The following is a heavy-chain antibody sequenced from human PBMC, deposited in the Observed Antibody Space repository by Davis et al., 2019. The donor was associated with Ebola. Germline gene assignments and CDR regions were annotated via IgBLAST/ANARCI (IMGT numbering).Heavy chain of an antibody. CDR2: INPKSGGT. Sequence: SVKVSCKASGYTFTGHYIHCVRRPPGQGLEWMGRINPKSGGTNYAQKFQGRITMTRDTSISTAYMELSSLRSDDTAMYYCARDEGPPWTYGDVWGKGTTVIVSS. CDR3: ARDEGPPWTYGDV. CDR1: GYTFTGHY. V-gene: IGHV1-2*06. J-gene: IGHJ6*04. D-gene: IGHD3/OR15-3a*01.